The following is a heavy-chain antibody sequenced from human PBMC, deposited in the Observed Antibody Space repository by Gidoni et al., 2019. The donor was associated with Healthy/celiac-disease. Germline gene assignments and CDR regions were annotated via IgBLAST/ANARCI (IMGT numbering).Heavy chain of an antibody. D-gene: IGHD3-10*01. CDR1: GFTFSSYG. V-gene: IGHV3-30*18. CDR2: ISYDGSNK. Sequence: QVPLVESGGGVVQPGRSLRLSCAASGFTFSSYGMHWVRQAPGKGLEWVAVISYDGSNKYYADSVKGRFTISRDNSKNTLYLQMNSLRAEDTAVYYCAKGGSGSPQSYYFDYWGQGTLVTVSS. CDR3: AKGGSGSPQSYYFDY. J-gene: IGHJ4*02.